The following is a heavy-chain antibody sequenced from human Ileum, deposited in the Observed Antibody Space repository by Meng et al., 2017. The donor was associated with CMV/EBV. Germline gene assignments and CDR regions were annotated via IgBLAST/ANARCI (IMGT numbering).Heavy chain of an antibody. D-gene: IGHD3-3*01. CDR1: GGSFSGYY. Sequence: SETLSLTCAVYGGSFSGYYWSWIRQPPGKGLEWIGKINHSGSTNYNPSLKSRVTISVDTSKNQFSLKLSSVTAADTAVYYCARGRKERITIFGVVKHGMDVWGQGTTVTVSS. V-gene: IGHV4-34*01. CDR2: INHSGST. CDR3: ARGRKERITIFGVVKHGMDV. J-gene: IGHJ6*02.